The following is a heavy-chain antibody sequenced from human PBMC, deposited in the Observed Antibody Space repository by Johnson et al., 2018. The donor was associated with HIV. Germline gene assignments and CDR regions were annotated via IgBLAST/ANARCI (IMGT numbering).Heavy chain of an antibody. D-gene: IGHD3-22*01. Sequence: VQLVESGGGVVRPGGSLRLSCVASGFTFDDYGMSWVRQVPGKGLEWVSGINWSGSSTGYADSVKGRFTISRDNAKNSLYLQLNSLRVEDTALYYCARGYGSGYDDAFDIWGQGTVVTVSS. J-gene: IGHJ3*02. CDR1: GFTFDDYG. CDR2: INWSGSST. CDR3: ARGYGSGYDDAFDI. V-gene: IGHV3-20*04.